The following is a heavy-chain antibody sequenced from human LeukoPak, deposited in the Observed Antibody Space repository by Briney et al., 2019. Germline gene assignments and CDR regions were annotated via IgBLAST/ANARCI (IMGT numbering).Heavy chain of an antibody. V-gene: IGHV3-23*01. CDR1: GFSFSGYA. J-gene: IGHJ4*02. CDR3: AKDPGFWSGYKDY. CDR2: ISGSGGST. D-gene: IGHD3-3*01. Sequence: GGSLRLSCAASGFSFSGYAMSWVRQAPGKGLEWVSAISGSGGSTYYADSVKGRFTISRDNSKNTLYLQMNSLRPEDTAVYYCAKDPGFWSGYKDYWGQGTLVTVSS.